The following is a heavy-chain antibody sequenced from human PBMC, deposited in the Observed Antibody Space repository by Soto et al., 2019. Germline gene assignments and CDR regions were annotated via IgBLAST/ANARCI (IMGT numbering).Heavy chain of an antibody. V-gene: IGHV1-2*04. CDR1: GYSFTDYH. D-gene: IGHD2-8*01. CDR2: INPKSGGT. J-gene: IGHJ6*02. Sequence: ASVKVSCKASGYSFTDYHIHWVRQAPGQGLEWLGRINPKSGGTSTAQKFQGWVTMTTDTSISTASMELTRLTSDDTAIYYCARGDSTDCSNGVCSFFYNHDMDVWGQGTTVTVS. CDR3: ARGDSTDCSNGVCSFFYNHDMDV.